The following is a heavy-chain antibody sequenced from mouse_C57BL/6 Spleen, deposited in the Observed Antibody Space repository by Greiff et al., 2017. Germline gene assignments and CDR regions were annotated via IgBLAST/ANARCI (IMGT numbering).Heavy chain of an antibody. CDR1: GFTFSSYA. CDR2: ISDGGSYT. D-gene: IGHD1-1*01. Sequence: EVKVVESGGGLVKPGGSLKLSCAASGFTFSSYAMSWVRQTPEKRLEWVATISDGGSYTYYPDNVKGRFTISRDNAKNNLYLQMSHLKSEDTAMYYCARDEYYGSSPLGYFDVWGTGTTVTVSS. CDR3: ARDEYYGSSPLGYFDV. J-gene: IGHJ1*03. V-gene: IGHV5-4*01.